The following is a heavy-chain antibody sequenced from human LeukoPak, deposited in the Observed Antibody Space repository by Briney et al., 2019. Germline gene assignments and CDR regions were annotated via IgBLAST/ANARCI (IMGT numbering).Heavy chain of an antibody. CDR2: IIPIFGTA. D-gene: IGHD1-26*01. Sequence: GASVKVSCTASGGTFSSYAISWVRQAPGQRLEWMGGIIPIFGTANYAQKFQGRVTITTDESTSTAYMELSSLRSEDTAVYYCASTSGSYSLSWFDPWGQGTLVTVSS. J-gene: IGHJ5*02. CDR1: GGTFSSYA. V-gene: IGHV1-69*05. CDR3: ASTSGSYSLSWFDP.